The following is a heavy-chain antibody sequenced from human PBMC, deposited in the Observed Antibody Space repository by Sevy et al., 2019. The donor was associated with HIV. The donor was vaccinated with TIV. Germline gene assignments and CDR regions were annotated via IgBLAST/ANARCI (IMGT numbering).Heavy chain of an antibody. D-gene: IGHD1-7*01. CDR1: GVTFSSYA. J-gene: IGHJ6*02. CDR3: ARIGMAGTTYYYYGMDV. CDR2: IIPIFGTA. V-gene: IGHV1-69*13. Sequence: ASVKVSCKASGVTFSSYAISWVRQAPGQGLEWMGGIIPIFGTANYAPKFQGRVTITADESTSTAYMELSSLRSEDTAVYYCARIGMAGTTYYYYGMDVWGHGTTVTVSS.